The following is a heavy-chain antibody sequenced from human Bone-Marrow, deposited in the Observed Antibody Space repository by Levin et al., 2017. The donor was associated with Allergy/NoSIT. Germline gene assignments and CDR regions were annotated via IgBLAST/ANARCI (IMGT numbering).Heavy chain of an antibody. J-gene: IGHJ4*02. CDR2: ISYDGRNK. V-gene: IGHV3-30*04. Sequence: PGGSLRLSCAASGFTFNSYAIHWVRQAPGKGLEWVAVISYDGRNKYYADSVKGRFTISRDNSHKTIYLQMDSLRAEDTAVYYCARDREKDGNNDDYFDYWGQGTLVTVSS. CDR3: ARDREKDGNNDDYFDY. D-gene: IGHD5-24*01. CDR1: GFTFNSYA.